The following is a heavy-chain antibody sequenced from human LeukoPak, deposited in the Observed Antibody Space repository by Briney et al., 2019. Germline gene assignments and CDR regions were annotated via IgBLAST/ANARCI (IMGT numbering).Heavy chain of an antibody. V-gene: IGHV3-23*01. Sequence: SSETLSLTCAVYGGSFSGYYWSWIRQPPGKGLEWVSAISGSGGSTYYADSVKGRFTISRDNSKNTLYLQMNSLRAEDTAVYYCAGVSVGYWGQGTLVTVSS. D-gene: IGHD1-26*01. CDR3: AGVSVGY. CDR1: GGSFSGYY. J-gene: IGHJ4*02. CDR2: ISGSGGST.